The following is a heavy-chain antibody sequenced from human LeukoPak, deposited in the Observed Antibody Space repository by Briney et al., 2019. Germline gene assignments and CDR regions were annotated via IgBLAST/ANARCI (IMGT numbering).Heavy chain of an antibody. CDR3: ARVLSRVGSIWGSGSYIDY. Sequence: PSETLSLTCTVSGGSISSSSYYWGWIRQPPRKGLEWIGSIYYSGSTYYNPSLKSRVTISVDTSKNQFSLKLSSVTAADTAVYYCARVLSRVGSIWGSGSYIDYWGQGTLVTVSS. J-gene: IGHJ4*02. V-gene: IGHV4-39*01. D-gene: IGHD3-10*01. CDR2: IYYSGST. CDR1: GGSISSSSYY.